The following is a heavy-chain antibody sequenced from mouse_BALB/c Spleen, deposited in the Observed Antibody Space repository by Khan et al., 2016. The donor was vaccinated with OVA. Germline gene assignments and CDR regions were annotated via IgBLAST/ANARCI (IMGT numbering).Heavy chain of an antibody. V-gene: IGHV2-9*02. CDR1: GFSLTSYG. D-gene: IGHD1-1*01. Sequence: QVQLKESGPGLVAPSQSLSITCTVSGFSLTSYGVHWVRQPPGKGLEWLGVIWAGGSTNYNSALMSRLSISKDNSKSHVFLKMNSLQTDDTAIYYCARAFTTVEATDYAMDYCGQGASVTVAS. CDR2: IWAGGST. J-gene: IGHJ4*01. CDR3: ARAFTTVEATDYAMDY.